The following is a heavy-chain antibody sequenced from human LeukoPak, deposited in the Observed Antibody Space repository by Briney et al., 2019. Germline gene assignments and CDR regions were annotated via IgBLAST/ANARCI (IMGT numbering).Heavy chain of an antibody. V-gene: IGHV6-1*01. Sequence: KASQTLSLTCAISGDSVSSNSGAWNWIRQSPSRGLEWLGRTYYRSKWYHDYAVSVKSRITIDLDTSKNQFSLHLKSVTPEDTAVYYCARVDYSDYKALAFDIWGQGTMVTVSS. D-gene: IGHD4-11*01. CDR3: ARVDYSDYKALAFDI. CDR2: TYYRSKWYH. CDR1: GDSVSSNSGA. J-gene: IGHJ3*02.